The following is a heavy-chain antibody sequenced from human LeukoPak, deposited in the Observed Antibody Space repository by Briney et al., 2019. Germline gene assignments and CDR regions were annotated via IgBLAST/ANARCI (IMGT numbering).Heavy chain of an antibody. CDR1: VCTFTNSA. D-gene: IGHD3-10*01. V-gene: IGHV1-58*01. CDR2: IVVRSGNK. J-gene: IGHJ6*02. CDR3: AADSRMYYYGSGSSHYYYYGMDV. Sequence: ASVTVSLKASVCTFTNSALQWVRQARAQRLEGIGWIVVRSGNKNFPHKFQERVTINRDMSKSTAYMELSSLRSEDTVVYYCAADSRMYYYGSGSSHYYYYGMDVWGQGTTVTVSS.